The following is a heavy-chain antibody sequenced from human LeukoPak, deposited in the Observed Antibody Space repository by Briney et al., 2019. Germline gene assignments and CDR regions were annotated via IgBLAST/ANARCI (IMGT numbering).Heavy chain of an antibody. CDR1: GGTFSSYT. CDR2: IIPILGIA. D-gene: IGHD3-9*01. Sequence: AASVKVSCKASGGTFSSYTISWVRQAPGQGLEWMGRIIPILGIANYAQKFQGRVTITADKSTSTAYMELSSLRSDDTAVYYCARLADYYDILTGYYRVWDYWGQGTLVTVSS. CDR3: ARLADYYDILTGYYRVWDY. J-gene: IGHJ4*02. V-gene: IGHV1-69*02.